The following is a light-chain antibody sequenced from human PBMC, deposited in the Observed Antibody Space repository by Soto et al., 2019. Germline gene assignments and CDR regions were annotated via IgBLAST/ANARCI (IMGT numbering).Light chain of an antibody. CDR1: SSDVGGYNY. J-gene: IGLJ3*02. CDR2: QVT. CDR3: SSYRYKDTRV. V-gene: IGLV2-14*01. Sequence: QSVLTQSASVSGSPGQSITISCTGTSSDVGGYNYVSWYQQYPGKVPKLMIYQVTNRPSGVSNRFSGSKSDNTAFLTISGLQAEDEADYYCSSYRYKDTRVFGGGTKLTVL.